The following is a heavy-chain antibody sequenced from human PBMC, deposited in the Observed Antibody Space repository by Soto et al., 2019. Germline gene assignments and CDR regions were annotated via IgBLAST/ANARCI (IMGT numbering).Heavy chain of an antibody. CDR3: ARAPYSSSSFFFDL. J-gene: IGHJ4*02. D-gene: IGHD6-6*01. CDR1: GYTFTSYF. V-gene: IGHV1-46*01. Sequence: ASVKVSCKASGYTFTSYFMHWVRQAPGQGLQWMGIIHPKGGSTNYAQKFQGRVAMTWDTSTSTAYMELSSLTSGDTAVYYCARAPYSSSSFFFDLWGQGTLVTVS. CDR2: IHPKGGST.